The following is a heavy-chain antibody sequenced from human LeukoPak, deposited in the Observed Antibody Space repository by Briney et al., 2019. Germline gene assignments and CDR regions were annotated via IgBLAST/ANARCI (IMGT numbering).Heavy chain of an antibody. CDR3: AIGTAHTIIGVVMNRIAFDM. D-gene: IGHD3-3*02. CDR1: GYTFTSYD. J-gene: IGHJ3*02. CDR2: MNPNSGNT. V-gene: IGHV1-8*03. Sequence: ASVMVSCKASGYTFTSYDINWVRQATGQGLEWMGWMNPNSGNTGYAQKFQGRVTITRNTSISTAYMELSSLRSEDTAVYYCAIGTAHTIIGVVMNRIAFDMWGQGQMVTVSS.